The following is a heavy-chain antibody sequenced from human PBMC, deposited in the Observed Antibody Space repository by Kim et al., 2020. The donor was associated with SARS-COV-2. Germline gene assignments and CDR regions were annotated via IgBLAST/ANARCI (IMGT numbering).Heavy chain of an antibody. J-gene: IGHJ4*02. D-gene: IGHD6-19*01. CDR3: VRGRALPRKRLGCSSGWLPDY. V-gene: IGHV3-11*01. CDR2: ITSTGNSI. Sequence: GGSLRLSCAASGFTFSDSYMSWIRQAPGKGLEWVSYITSTGNSIYYSDSVKGRFTISRDNAKNTLSLQMNSLRAQDTAVYYCVRGRALPRKRLGCSSGWLPDYWGQGTQVIVSS. CDR1: GFTFSDSY.